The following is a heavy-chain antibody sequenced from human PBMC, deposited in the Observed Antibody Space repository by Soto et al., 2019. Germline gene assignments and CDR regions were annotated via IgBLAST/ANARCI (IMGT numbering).Heavy chain of an antibody. CDR2: ISSSSNYI. Sequence: PGGSLRLSCAASRFTFSSYSMNWVRQAPGKGLEWVSSISSSSNYIYYADSMKGRFTVSRDNAKNSLYLQMNSLRAEDTAVYYCARTQGYCSSTSCYTYFDYWGQGTLVTV. J-gene: IGHJ4*02. D-gene: IGHD2-2*02. V-gene: IGHV3-21*01. CDR1: RFTFSSYS. CDR3: ARTQGYCSSTSCYTYFDY.